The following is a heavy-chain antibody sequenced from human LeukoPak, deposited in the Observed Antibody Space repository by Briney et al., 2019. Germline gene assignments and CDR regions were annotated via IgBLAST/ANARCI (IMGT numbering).Heavy chain of an antibody. CDR3: ASPYDYGDHYLDALHI. Sequence: SVKVSCKTSGYSENFYGITWVRQVAGQGLEWMGRIIPLFGTADYAQRYQGRVTISADNSLNTAYLELSSLTSEDTAVYYCASPYDYGDHYLDALHIWGQGTIVTVSS. CDR2: IIPLFGTA. D-gene: IGHD4-17*01. J-gene: IGHJ3*02. CDR1: GYSENFYG. V-gene: IGHV1-69*06.